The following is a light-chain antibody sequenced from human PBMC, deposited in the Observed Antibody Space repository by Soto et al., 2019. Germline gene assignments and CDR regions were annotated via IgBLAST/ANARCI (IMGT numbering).Light chain of an antibody. CDR3: CSYAGSYTYV. Sequence: QSALTQPRSVSGSPGQSVTISCTGTGSDVGGYNYVSWYQQYPDKAPKVMMYDVTKRPAGVPDRFSGSKSGNTASLTISGLQADDEADYYCCSYAGSYTYVFGTGTKLTV. CDR2: DVT. CDR1: GSDVGGYNY. J-gene: IGLJ1*01. V-gene: IGLV2-11*01.